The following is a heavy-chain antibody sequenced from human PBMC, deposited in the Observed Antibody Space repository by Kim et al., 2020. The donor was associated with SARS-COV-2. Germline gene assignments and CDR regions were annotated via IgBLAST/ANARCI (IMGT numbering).Heavy chain of an antibody. V-gene: IGHV3-11*05. CDR3: ARGRRRGSYYADY. Sequence: GGSLRLSCAASGFIFSDYYMSWIRQAPGKGLEWVSYISSSSSYTNYADSVKGRFTISRDNAKNSLYLQMNSLRAEDTAVYYCARGRRRGSYYADYWGQGTLVTVSS. J-gene: IGHJ4*02. CDR1: GFIFSDYY. CDR2: ISSSSSYT. D-gene: IGHD1-26*01.